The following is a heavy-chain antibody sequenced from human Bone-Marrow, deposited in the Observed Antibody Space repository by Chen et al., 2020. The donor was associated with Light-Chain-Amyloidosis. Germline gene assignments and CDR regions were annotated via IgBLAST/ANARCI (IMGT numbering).Heavy chain of an antibody. CDR3: ARRRDGYNFDY. CDR1: GYPLPNYW. D-gene: IGHD5-12*01. V-gene: IGHV5-51*01. Sequence: EVQLEQSGPEVKKPGESLKIACKGPGYPLPNYWIGWVRQMPGKGLEWMGVIYPDDSDARYSPSCEGQVTISADKSITTAYLQWRSLKASDTAMYYCARRRDGYNFDYWGQGTLVTVSS. J-gene: IGHJ4*02. CDR2: IYPDDSDA.